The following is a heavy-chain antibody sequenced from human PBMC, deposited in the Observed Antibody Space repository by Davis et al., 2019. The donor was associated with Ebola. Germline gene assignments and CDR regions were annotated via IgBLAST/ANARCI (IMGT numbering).Heavy chain of an antibody. Sequence: ASVKVSCKASGGTFSSYAISWVRQAPGQGLEWMGIINPSGGSTSYAQKFQGRVTMTRDTSTSTVYMELSSLRSEDTAVYYCARDLPSPGYGDYGGTPVYWGQGTLVTVSS. D-gene: IGHD4-17*01. V-gene: IGHV1-46*01. CDR3: ARDLPSPGYGDYGGTPVY. CDR1: GGTFSSYA. CDR2: INPSGGST. J-gene: IGHJ4*02.